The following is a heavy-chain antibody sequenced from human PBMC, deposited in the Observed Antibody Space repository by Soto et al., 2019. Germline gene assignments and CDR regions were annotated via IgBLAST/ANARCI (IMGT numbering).Heavy chain of an antibody. D-gene: IGHD1-1*01. Sequence: EVQLVESGGGLVQPGGSLRLSCAASGFTVSSNYMSWVRQAPGKGLEWVSVIYSGGSTYYADSVKGRFTISRDNSKNTLYLQMNSLRAEDTAVYYCARDLGELEYYYYGMDVWGQGTTVTVSS. J-gene: IGHJ6*02. CDR2: IYSGGST. CDR1: GFTVSSNY. V-gene: IGHV3-66*01. CDR3: ARDLGELEYYYYGMDV.